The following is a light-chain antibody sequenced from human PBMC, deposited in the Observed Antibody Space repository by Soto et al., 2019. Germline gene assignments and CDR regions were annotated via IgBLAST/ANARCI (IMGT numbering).Light chain of an antibody. V-gene: IGKV3-15*01. Sequence: TPSPSILSLSPGERATLSCRASQSVGINVAWYQQKPGQAPRLLIYGASTRATGSPDRFSASGSATEFTLTISSLLSEDFAVYYCQQYNDWPRTFAQGTNVDIK. J-gene: IGKJ1*01. CDR2: GAS. CDR1: QSVGIN. CDR3: QQYNDWPRT.